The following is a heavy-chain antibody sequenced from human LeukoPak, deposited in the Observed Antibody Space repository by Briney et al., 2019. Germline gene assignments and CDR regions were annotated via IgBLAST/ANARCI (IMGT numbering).Heavy chain of an antibody. CDR1: GYTFTGYY. V-gene: IGHV1-2*02. CDR3: AREAGGYYYDSSGYSDY. CDR2: INPNSGGT. J-gene: IGHJ4*02. Sequence: APVTVSCKASGYTFTGYYMHWVRQAPGQGLEWMGWINPNSGGTNYAQKFQGRVTMTRDTSISTAYMELSRLRSDDTAVYYCAREAGGYYYDSSGYSDYWGQGTLVTVSS. D-gene: IGHD3-22*01.